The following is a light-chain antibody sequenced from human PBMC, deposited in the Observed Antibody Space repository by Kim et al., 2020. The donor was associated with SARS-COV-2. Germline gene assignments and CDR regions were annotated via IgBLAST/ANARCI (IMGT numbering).Light chain of an antibody. V-gene: IGKV1-16*01. J-gene: IGKJ4*01. Sequence: DIQMTQSPSSLSASVGDRVTITCRASQGIGKSLAWFQQKPGKAPKSLIYDVSNLESGVPSRFSGSGSGTDFTLNISSLQPEDFASYYCQQYKTYPLTFGGGTKVDIK. CDR1: QGIGKS. CDR3: QQYKTYPLT. CDR2: DVS.